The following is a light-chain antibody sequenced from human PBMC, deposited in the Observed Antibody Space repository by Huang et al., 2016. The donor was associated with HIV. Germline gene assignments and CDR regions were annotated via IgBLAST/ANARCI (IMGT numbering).Light chain of an antibody. V-gene: IGKV3-11*01. CDR1: QSVHSY. Sequence: EIVLTQSPATLSLSPGERATLSCRASQSVHSYLAWYPQQPGQAPRLLIYDASNWATGIPARFSGSGSGTDFTLTISNLQSEDFAVYYCQQRSAWPLTFGGGTKVEI. CDR3: QQRSAWPLT. J-gene: IGKJ4*01. CDR2: DAS.